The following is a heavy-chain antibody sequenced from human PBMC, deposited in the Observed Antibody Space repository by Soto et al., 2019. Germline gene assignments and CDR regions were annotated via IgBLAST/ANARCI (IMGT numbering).Heavy chain of an antibody. CDR1: GFTFSSYG. Sequence: EPGGGVVQPGRSLRLSCAASGFTFSSYGMHWVRQAPGKGLEWVAVISYDGSNKYYADSVKGRFTISRDNSKNTLYLQMNSLRADDTAVYYCAKIVVAVAGSIDYWGQGTLVTVSS. J-gene: IGHJ4*02. V-gene: IGHV3-30*18. CDR2: ISYDGSNK. D-gene: IGHD6-19*01. CDR3: AKIVVAVAGSIDY.